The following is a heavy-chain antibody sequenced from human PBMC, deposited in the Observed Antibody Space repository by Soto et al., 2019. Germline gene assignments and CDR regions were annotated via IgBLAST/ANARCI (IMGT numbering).Heavy chain of an antibody. CDR3: ARDSGVLGYCSSTSCLYYYYGMDV. J-gene: IGHJ6*02. CDR1: GFTFSSYW. D-gene: IGHD2-2*01. CDR2: IKQDGSEK. V-gene: IGHV3-7*03. Sequence: PGGSLRLSCAASGFTFSSYWMSWVRQAPGKGLEWVANIKQDGSEKYYVDSVKGRFTISRDNAENSLYLQMNSLRAEDTAVYYCARDSGVLGYCSSTSCLYYYYGMDVWGQGTTVTVSS.